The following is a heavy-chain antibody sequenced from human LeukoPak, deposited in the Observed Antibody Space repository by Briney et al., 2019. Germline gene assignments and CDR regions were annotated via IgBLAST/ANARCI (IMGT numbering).Heavy chain of an antibody. J-gene: IGHJ1*01. CDR3: ARGAYSSSWNCEH. CDR2: IKEDGSER. CDR1: AFIFSGHW. V-gene: IGHV3-7*01. D-gene: IGHD6-13*01. Sequence: PGGSLRLSCEGSAFIFSGHWMNWVRQTPGKGLEWVASIKEDGSERQYVDSVKGRFSISRDNTKGSLFLQLNSLRVEDTAVYYCARGAYSSSWNCEHWGQGTLVTVSS.